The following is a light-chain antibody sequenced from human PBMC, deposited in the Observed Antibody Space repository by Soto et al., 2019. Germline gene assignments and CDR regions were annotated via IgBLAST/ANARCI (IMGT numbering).Light chain of an antibody. CDR3: CSYAGNGAWV. J-gene: IGLJ3*02. V-gene: IGLV2-23*02. CDR1: GGDVDNYDL. CDR2: EVD. Sequence: QSVLTQPASVSGSPGQSITISCAGSGGDVDNYDLLSWYQQIPGKAPKLIIFEVDRRPSGVSDRFSGSKSGNTASLTISGLQAEDEGDFFCCSYAGNGAWVFGGGTKLTVL.